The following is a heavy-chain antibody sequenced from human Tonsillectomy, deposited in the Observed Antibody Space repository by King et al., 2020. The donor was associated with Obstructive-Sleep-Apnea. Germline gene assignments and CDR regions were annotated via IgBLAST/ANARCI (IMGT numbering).Heavy chain of an antibody. V-gene: IGHV4-39*07. Sequence: QLQLQESGPGLVKPSETLSVTCTVSGDSISTSYYWTWIRQPPGKGLEWIGSIYYSGSTYYNPSLKSRVTISVDTSKNQFSLNLNSVTAADTAVYYCARGPSLGEEDDYWGQGTLVTVSS. CDR1: GDSISTSYY. D-gene: IGHD2-21*01. CDR2: IYYSGST. CDR3: ARGPSLGEEDDY. J-gene: IGHJ4*02.